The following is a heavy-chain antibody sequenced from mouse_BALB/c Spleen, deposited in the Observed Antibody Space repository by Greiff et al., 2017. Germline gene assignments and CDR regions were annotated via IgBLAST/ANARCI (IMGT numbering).Heavy chain of an antibody. V-gene: IGHV1-4*02. J-gene: IGHJ2*01. CDR3: ARGRAYGNYGYFDY. CDR2: INPSSGYT. CDR1: GYTFTSYT. D-gene: IGHD2-1*01. Sequence: VQLQQSAAELARPGASVKMSCKASGYTFTSYTMHWVKQRPGQGLEWIGYINPSSGYTEYNQKFKDKTTLTADKSSSTAYMQLSSLTSEGSAVYYCARGRAYGNYGYFDYWGQGTTLTVSS.